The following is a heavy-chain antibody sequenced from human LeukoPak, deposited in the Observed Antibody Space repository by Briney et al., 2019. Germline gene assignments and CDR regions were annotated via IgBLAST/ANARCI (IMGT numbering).Heavy chain of an antibody. J-gene: IGHJ4*02. CDR3: ARGENVAAAGIEF. CDR2: IYYSGIT. V-gene: IGHV4-39*01. D-gene: IGHD6-13*01. CDR1: GGSVSIGSHY. Sequence: SETLSLTCIVSGGSVSIGSHYWAWIRQPPGMGLEWIGSIYYSGITYYSPSLKSRVTISKDTSKNQFSLNLSSVTATDTAVYYCARGENVAAAGIEFWGQGTLVTVSS.